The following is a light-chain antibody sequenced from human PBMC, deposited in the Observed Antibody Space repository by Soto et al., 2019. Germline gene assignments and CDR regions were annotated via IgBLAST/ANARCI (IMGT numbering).Light chain of an antibody. CDR2: EVS. CDR3: CSYAGSSTSVV. Sequence: QSVLTQPASVSGSPGQSITISCTGTSSDVGSYNLVSWYQQHPGKAPKLMIYEVSKRPSGVSNRFSGSKSGNTASLTISGLQAEDEADYYCCSYAGSSTSVVFCGGTKVTVL. V-gene: IGLV2-23*02. J-gene: IGLJ2*01. CDR1: SSDVGSYNL.